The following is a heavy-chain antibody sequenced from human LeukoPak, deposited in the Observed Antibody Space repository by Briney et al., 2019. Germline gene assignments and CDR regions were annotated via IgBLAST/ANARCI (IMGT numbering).Heavy chain of an antibody. D-gene: IGHD3-22*01. V-gene: IGHV4-34*01. Sequence: PSETLSLTCPVYGGSFSGYYWSWIRQPPGKGLEWIGEINHSGSTNYNPSLKSRVTISVDTSKNQFSLKLSSVTAADTAVYYCARGLPLVGSSGYGRIYDLRNYYYYGMDVWGQGTTVTVSS. J-gene: IGHJ6*02. CDR1: GGSFSGYY. CDR2: INHSGST. CDR3: ARGLPLVGSSGYGRIYDLRNYYYYGMDV.